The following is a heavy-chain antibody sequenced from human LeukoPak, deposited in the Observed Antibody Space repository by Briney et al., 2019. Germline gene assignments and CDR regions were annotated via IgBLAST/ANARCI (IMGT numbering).Heavy chain of an antibody. Sequence: PSETLSLTCTVSGGSISSGDYYWSWIRQPPGKGLEWIGYIYYSGSTNYNPSLKSRVTISVDKSKNQFSLKLSSVTAADTAVYYCARITMIPYYFDYWGQGTLVTVSS. CDR2: IYYSGST. CDR1: GGSISSGDYY. CDR3: ARITMIPYYFDY. J-gene: IGHJ4*02. D-gene: IGHD3-22*01. V-gene: IGHV4-30-4*01.